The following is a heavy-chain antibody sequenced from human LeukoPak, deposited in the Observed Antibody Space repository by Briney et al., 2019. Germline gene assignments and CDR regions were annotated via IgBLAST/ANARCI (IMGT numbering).Heavy chain of an antibody. J-gene: IGHJ6*02. CDR1: GFTFSSYA. Sequence: GGSLRLSCAASGFTFSSYAMTWVRQAQGKGLEWVSVISGSGGSTYYPDSVKGRFTISRDNSKNTLYLQMNSLRAEDTAVYHCAKDGTLYGMDVWGQGTMVTVSS. D-gene: IGHD6-13*01. V-gene: IGHV3-23*01. CDR3: AKDGTLYGMDV. CDR2: ISGSGGST.